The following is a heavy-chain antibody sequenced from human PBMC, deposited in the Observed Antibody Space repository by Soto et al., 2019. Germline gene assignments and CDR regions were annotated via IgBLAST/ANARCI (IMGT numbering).Heavy chain of an antibody. CDR2: LSSSAVYI. D-gene: IGHD3-22*01. CDR3: VRDGLDYYDTERLYFDN. Sequence: EVQLVESVGGPVRPGGSLKLSCAASGFNFITYSLSWVRQAPGKGLERVASLSSSAVYIDYADSVKGRFTISRDNANNSLYLQMNSLRAEDTATYYCVRDGLDYYDTERLYFDNWGQGTLVTVSS. V-gene: IGHV3-21*01. J-gene: IGHJ4*02. CDR1: GFNFITYS.